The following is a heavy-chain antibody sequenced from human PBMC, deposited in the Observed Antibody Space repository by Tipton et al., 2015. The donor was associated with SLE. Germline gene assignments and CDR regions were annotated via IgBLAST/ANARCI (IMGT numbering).Heavy chain of an antibody. D-gene: IGHD5-12*01. CDR1: GFTFSSYS. CDR3: ARGGDDASGGAESH. J-gene: IGHJ4*02. Sequence: SLRLSCAASGFTFSSYSMHWVRQAPGKGLEWVAVVSYDGSFTYYADSVKDRFIVSRDNSKNTLYLQMKGLRPEDTAVYYCARGGDDASGGAESHWGQGTLVTVSS. V-gene: IGHV3-30*14. CDR2: VSYDGSFT.